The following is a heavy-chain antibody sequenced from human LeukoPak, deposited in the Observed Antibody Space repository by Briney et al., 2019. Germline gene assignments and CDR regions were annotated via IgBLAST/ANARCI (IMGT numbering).Heavy chain of an antibody. CDR1: GGSVSRGSYY. D-gene: IGHD1-26*01. CDR2: IHHSGTT. J-gene: IGHJ4*02. Sequence: PSETLSLTCTVSGGSVSRGSYYWSWPRQPPGKGLEWIGYIHHSGTTNYSPSLKSRVTISVDMSKNQFFLNLTSVTAADTAVYYCARGRLGATYWGQGTLVTVPS. V-gene: IGHV4-61*01. CDR3: ARGRLGATY.